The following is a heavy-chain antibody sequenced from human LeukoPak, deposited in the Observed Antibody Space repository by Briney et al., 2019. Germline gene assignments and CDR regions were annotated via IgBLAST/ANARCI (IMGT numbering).Heavy chain of an antibody. CDR2: FDPEDGET. CDR3: ATPHCSSTSCHNWFDP. V-gene: IGHV1-24*01. Sequence: ASVKVSCKVSGYTLTGLSMHWVRQAPGKGLEWMGGFDPEDGETIYAQKFQGRVTMTEDTSTDTAYMELSSLRSEDTAVYYCATPHCSSTSCHNWFDPWGQGTLVTVSS. D-gene: IGHD2-2*01. CDR1: GYTLTGLS. J-gene: IGHJ5*02.